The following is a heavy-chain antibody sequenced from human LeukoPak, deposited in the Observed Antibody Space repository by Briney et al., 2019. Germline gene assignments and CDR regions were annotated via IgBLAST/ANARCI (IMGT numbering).Heavy chain of an antibody. CDR2: ISSSSSTI. CDR1: GFTFSSYS. CDR3: ARDGYCSSTSCYTGGGSDY. Sequence: PGGSLRLSCAASGFTFSSYSMNWVRQAPGKGLEWVSYISSSSSTIYYADSVKGRFTISRDNAKNSLYLQMNSLRAEDTAVYYCARDGYCSSTSCYTGGGSDYWGQGTLVTVSS. D-gene: IGHD2-2*02. J-gene: IGHJ4*02. V-gene: IGHV3-48*01.